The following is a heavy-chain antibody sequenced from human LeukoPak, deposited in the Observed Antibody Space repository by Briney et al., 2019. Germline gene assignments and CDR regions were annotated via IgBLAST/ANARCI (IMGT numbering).Heavy chain of an antibody. Sequence: ATVKLSCKASGYTFTGYYMHWVRQAPGQGLEWMGCVNPNSGGTNYAQKFQGRVTMTRDTSISTAYMELSRLRSDDTAVYYCARESGYSSGWAKGSWFDPWGQGTLVTVSS. CDR1: GYTFTGYY. J-gene: IGHJ5*02. CDR2: VNPNSGGT. D-gene: IGHD6-19*01. CDR3: ARESGYSSGWAKGSWFDP. V-gene: IGHV1-2*02.